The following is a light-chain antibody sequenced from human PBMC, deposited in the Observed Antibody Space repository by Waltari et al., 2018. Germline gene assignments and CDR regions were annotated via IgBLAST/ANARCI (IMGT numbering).Light chain of an antibody. CDR1: TSNIGAPYD. CDR3: QSYDRRLEVI. Sequence: QSVLTQPPSVSGAPGQRVTISCSGSTSNIGAPYDVHWYQQHPGTAPKLPIFAYFHRPSGVPDRFSCSKSGTSASLAITGLQAEDEADYYCQSYDRRLEVIFGGGTKLAVL. CDR2: AYF. V-gene: IGLV1-40*01. J-gene: IGLJ2*01.